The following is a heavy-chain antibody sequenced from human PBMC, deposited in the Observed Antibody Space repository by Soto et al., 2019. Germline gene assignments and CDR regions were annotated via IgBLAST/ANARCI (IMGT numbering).Heavy chain of an antibody. D-gene: IGHD6-19*01. V-gene: IGHV4-4*02. CDR3: VSNSHNNIPVAALNY. CDR1: GGSITTSHG. CDR2: IHPSGGT. J-gene: IGHJ4*02. Sequence: QVQLQESGPGLVKPSETLSLTCIVSGGSITTSHGFIWRRQPPGKGLEWLGEIHPSGGTNYNPSLKSRVTISVAVSTNQFSLDMSPVTAAGPAGYYCVSNSHNNIPVAALNYWGQGTLVTVSS.